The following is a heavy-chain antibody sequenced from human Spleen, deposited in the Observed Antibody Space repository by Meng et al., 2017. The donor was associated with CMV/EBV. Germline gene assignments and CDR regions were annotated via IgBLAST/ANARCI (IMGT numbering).Heavy chain of an antibody. CDR3: ARVKRYCTGGSCSSTEYYGMDV. Sequence: ASVKVSCKASGYNFTDYYMHWVRQAPGQGLEWMGWINPNSGGTTYAQKFQGRVSMTGDTSITTVYMELSRLRSDDMAVYYCARVKRYCTGGSCSSTEYYGMDVWGQGTTVTVSS. D-gene: IGHD2-15*01. CDR1: GYNFTDYY. CDR2: INPNSGGT. V-gene: IGHV1-2*02. J-gene: IGHJ6*02.